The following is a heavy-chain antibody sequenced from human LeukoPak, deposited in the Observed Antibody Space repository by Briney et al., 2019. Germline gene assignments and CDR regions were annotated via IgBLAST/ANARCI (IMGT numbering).Heavy chain of an antibody. D-gene: IGHD6-6*01. V-gene: IGHV3-73*01. CDR1: GFTFSGSA. Sequence: GGSLRLSCAASGFTFSGSAMHWVRQASGKGLEWVGRIRSKANSYATAYAASVKGRFTISRDDSKNTAYLQMNSLRAEDTAVYYCARAKLGYYMDVWGKGTTVTVSS. CDR3: ARAKLGYYMDV. J-gene: IGHJ6*03. CDR2: IRSKANSYAT.